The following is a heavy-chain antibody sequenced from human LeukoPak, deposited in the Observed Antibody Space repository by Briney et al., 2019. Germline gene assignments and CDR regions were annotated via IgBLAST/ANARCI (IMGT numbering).Heavy chain of an antibody. CDR2: ISSGGMST. CDR3: ARAGGSSTFNWFDR. CDR1: GFSFSSYS. D-gene: IGHD2-15*01. J-gene: IGHJ5*02. Sequence: GGSLRLACAASGFSFSSYSMNWVRQAPGKGPEWVSFISSGGMSTDYAASVQGRFTISRDNSEDSLFLQLNSLRADDTAVYYRARAGGSSTFNWFDRWGQGTLVTVSS. V-gene: IGHV3-21*01.